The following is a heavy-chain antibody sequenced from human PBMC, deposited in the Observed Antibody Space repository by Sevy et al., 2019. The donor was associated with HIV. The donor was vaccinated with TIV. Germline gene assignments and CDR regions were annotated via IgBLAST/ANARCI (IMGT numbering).Heavy chain of an antibody. CDR2: IYRSGST. D-gene: IGHD3-10*01. J-gene: IGHJ5*02. CDR1: GGSISSSNW. V-gene: IGHV4-4*02. CDR3: ARGFDTPRGFDP. Sequence: SETLSLSCGVSGGSISSSNWWHWVRQPPGKGLEWIGEIYRSGSTNHNPSLKSRVTISVDNSKNRFSLQLNSVTAADTAVYYCARGFDTPRGFDPWGQGTLVTVSS.